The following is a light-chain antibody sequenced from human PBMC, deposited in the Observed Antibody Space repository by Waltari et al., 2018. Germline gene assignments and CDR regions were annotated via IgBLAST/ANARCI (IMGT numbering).Light chain of an antibody. V-gene: IGLV2-14*03. CDR1: RASIGRCNL. J-gene: IGLJ1*01. Sequence: QSTLTQPASVSGSPGQPNTIPCHETRASIGRCNLVPCYQKHPCKAPKVMIYAVNNRPSGVSSRFSGSKSGNTASLTISGLQAEDEADYYCSSYTTGSTRYVFGSGTKVTVL. CDR3: SSYTTGSTRYV. CDR2: AVN.